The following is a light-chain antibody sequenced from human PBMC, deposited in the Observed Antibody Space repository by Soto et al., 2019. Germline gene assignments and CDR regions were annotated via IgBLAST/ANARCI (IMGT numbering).Light chain of an antibody. CDR1: QSVSSSY. V-gene: IGKV3-20*01. Sequence: EIVLTQSPGTLSLSPGERATLSCRASQSVSSSYLAWYQQKPGQAPRLLIYGASSRATGIPDRFSGSGSGKDFTLTISILEPEDFAVYYCQQYGSSRWTFGQGTKVEIK. J-gene: IGKJ1*01. CDR3: QQYGSSRWT. CDR2: GAS.